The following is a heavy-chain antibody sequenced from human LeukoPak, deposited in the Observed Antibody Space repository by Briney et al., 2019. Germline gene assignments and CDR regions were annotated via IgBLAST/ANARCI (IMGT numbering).Heavy chain of an antibody. CDR2: MNPNGGGT. J-gene: IGHJ4*02. V-gene: IGHV1-2*02. CDR1: GYTFTGYY. CDR3: ARDGGLDY. Sequence: GASVKVSCKASGYTFTGYYMHWVRQAPGQGLESMGWMNPNGGGTHSAQKFQGRVTMTRDTSISTAYMELSRLTSDDTAMYYCARDGGLDYWGQGTLVTVSS. D-gene: IGHD4-23*01.